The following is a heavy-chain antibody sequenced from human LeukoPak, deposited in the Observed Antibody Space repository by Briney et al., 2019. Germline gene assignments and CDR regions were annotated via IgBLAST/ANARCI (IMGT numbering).Heavy chain of an antibody. D-gene: IGHD3-22*01. CDR1: GFTFSSYA. J-gene: IGHJ6*02. CDR3: ARDLTMIVVVSPSYYYYGMDV. V-gene: IGHV3-30-3*01. Sequence: GRSLRLSCAASGFTFSSYAMHWVRQAPGKGLEWVAVISYDGSNKYYADSVKGRFTISRDNSKNTLYLQMNSLRAEDTAVYYCARDLTMIVVVSPSYYYYGMDVWGQGTTVTVSS. CDR2: ISYDGSNK.